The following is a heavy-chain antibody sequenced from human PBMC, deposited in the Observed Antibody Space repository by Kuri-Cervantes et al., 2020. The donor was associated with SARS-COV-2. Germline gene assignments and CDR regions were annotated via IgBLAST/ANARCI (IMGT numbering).Heavy chain of an antibody. Sequence: SETLSLTCTVSGGSISSGSFYWSWIRQPAGKGLEWIGRIYTSGSTNYNPSLKSRVTISVDTSKNQFSLKLNSVTAADTAVYYCARDSPPPERPFYAYVLDSWGQGTLVTDSS. V-gene: IGHV4-61*02. CDR3: ARDSPPPERPFYAYVLDS. J-gene: IGHJ4*02. D-gene: IGHD2/OR15-2a*01. CDR2: IYTSGST. CDR1: GGSISSGSFY.